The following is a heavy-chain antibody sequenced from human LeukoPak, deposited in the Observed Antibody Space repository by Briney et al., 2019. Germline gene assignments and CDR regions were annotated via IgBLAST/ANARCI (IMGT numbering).Heavy chain of an antibody. V-gene: IGHV1-46*01. CDR1: GYTFTSYY. D-gene: IGHD6-25*01. CDR3: ARGCRAAPDAFDI. Sequence: ASVKVSCKASGYTFTSYYMHWVRQAPGQGLEWMGIINPSGGSTSYAQKFQGRVTMTRDMSTSTDYMELSSLRSEDTAVYYCARGCRAAPDAFDIWGQGTMVTVSS. J-gene: IGHJ3*02. CDR2: INPSGGST.